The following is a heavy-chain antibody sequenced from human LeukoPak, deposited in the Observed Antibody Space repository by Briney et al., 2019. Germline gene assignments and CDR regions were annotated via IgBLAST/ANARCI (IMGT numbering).Heavy chain of an antibody. CDR3: ARVSLEYQLLYFDY. V-gene: IGHV4-38-2*02. CDR2: IYHSGST. CDR1: GYSISSGYY. J-gene: IGHJ4*02. Sequence: SETLSLTCTVSGYSISSGYYWGWIRQPPGKGLEWIGSIYHSGSTYYNPSLKGRVTISVDTSKNQFSLKLSSVTAADTAVYYCARVSLEYQLLYFDYWGQGTLVTVSS. D-gene: IGHD2-2*01.